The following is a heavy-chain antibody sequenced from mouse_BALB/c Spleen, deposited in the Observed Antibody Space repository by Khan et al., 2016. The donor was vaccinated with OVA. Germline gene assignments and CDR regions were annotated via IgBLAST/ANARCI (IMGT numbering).Heavy chain of an antibody. CDR1: GYTFTDYY. J-gene: IGHJ3*01. D-gene: IGHD2-2*01. CDR3: ARSGIGSFAY. Sequence: QVQLKESGAELARPGASVKLSCKASGYTFTDYYINWVKQRTGQGLEWIGEIYPGSGNTYYNEKLKDKATLTADKSSSTAFMQLNSLTSEDSSVYFCARSGIGSFAYWGEGTLVTVSA. CDR2: IYPGSGNT. V-gene: IGHV1-77*01.